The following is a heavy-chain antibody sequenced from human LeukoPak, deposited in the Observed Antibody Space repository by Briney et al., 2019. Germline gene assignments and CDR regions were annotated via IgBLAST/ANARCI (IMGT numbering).Heavy chain of an antibody. D-gene: IGHD3-10*01. CDR1: GYTLTELS. J-gene: IGHJ4*02. CDR3: ATCNPYYYGSRNLKELDY. CDR2: FDPEDGET. V-gene: IGHV1-24*01. Sequence: ASVKVSCKVSGYTLTELSMHWVRQAPGKGLEWMGGFDPEDGETIYAQKFQGRVTMTEDTSTDTAYMELSSLRSEDTAVYYCATCNPYYYGSRNLKELDYGGQGTLVTVSS.